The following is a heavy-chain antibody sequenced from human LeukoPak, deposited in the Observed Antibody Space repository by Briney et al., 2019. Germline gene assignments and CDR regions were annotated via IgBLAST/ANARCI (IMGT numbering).Heavy chain of an antibody. CDR2: INHIGST. Sequence: SETLSLTCAVYGGSFSGYYRSWIRHPLGKGLEWIGEINHIGSTNYNPSRKSRVTISVDTSKNQFSLKLSSVTAADTAVYYCARVPGAARPDYFDYWGQGTLVTVSS. CDR1: GGSFSGYY. CDR3: ARVPGAARPDYFDY. V-gene: IGHV4-34*01. J-gene: IGHJ4*02. D-gene: IGHD6-6*01.